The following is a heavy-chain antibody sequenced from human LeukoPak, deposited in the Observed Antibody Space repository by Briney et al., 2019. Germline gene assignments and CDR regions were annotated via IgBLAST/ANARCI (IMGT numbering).Heavy chain of an antibody. J-gene: IGHJ4*02. CDR2: IKQDGSEK. CDR3: ERAVTPLRGYSYGFFFDY. V-gene: IGHV3-7*01. Sequence: GGSLRLSCAASGFTFSSYWMSWVRQAPGKGLEWVSNIKQDGSEKYYVDSVKGRFTISRDNAKNSLYLQMNSLRAEDTAVYYCERAVTPLRGYSYGFFFDYWGQGTLVTVSS. CDR1: GFTFSSYW. D-gene: IGHD5-18*01.